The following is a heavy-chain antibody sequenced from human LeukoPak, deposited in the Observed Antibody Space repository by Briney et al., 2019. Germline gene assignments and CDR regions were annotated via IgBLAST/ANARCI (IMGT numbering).Heavy chain of an antibody. CDR2: TWYDGSNK. J-gene: IGHJ4*02. V-gene: IGHV3-33*01. CDR1: GFTFSSYG. D-gene: IGHD2-15*01. CDR3: AGDSRYCSGGSCYSVSDY. Sequence: GSLRLSCAASGFTFSSYGMHWVRQAPGKGLEWVAVTWYDGSNKYYADSVKGRFTISRDNSKNTLYLQMNSLRAEDTAVYYCAGDSRYCSGGSCYSVSDYRGQGTLVTVSS.